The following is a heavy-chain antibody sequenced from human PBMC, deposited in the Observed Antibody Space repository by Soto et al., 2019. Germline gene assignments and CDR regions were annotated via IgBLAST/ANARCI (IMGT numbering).Heavy chain of an antibody. J-gene: IGHJ4*02. V-gene: IGHV4-59*01. D-gene: IGHD3-22*01. CDR2: IYYTGST. CDR3: ARSFYESSGYYPL. CDR1: GGSMSPYY. Sequence: SETLSLTCTVSGGSMSPYYWSWIRQPPGKGLEWIGDIYYTGSTSYNPSLKSRVTISVDTSKTQFSLKLSSVTAADTALYYCARSFYESSGYYPLWGQGTLVTVSS.